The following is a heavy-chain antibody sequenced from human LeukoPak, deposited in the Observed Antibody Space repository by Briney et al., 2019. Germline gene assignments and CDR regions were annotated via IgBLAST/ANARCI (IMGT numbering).Heavy chain of an antibody. CDR3: ARTPKGAFDI. J-gene: IGHJ3*02. CDR1: GGSISSYY. Sequence: SETLSLTCTVSGGSISSYYWSWIRQPPGKGLEWIGYIYYSVSTNYNPSLKSRVTISVDTSKNQFSLKLSSVTAADTAVYYCARTPKGAFDIWGQGTMVTVSS. CDR2: IYYSVST. V-gene: IGHV4-59*01.